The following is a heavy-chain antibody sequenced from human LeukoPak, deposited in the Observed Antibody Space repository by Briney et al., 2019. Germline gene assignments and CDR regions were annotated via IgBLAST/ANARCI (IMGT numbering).Heavy chain of an antibody. V-gene: IGHV3-23*01. CDR1: GFTFNSNA. J-gene: IGHJ3*01. CDR2: ISGSWGTT. CDR3: VRETTSNYGAFDL. Sequence: GGSLRLSCAASGFTFNSNAMSWVRQSPGKGLEWVSAISGSWGTTYYADSVKGRFTISRDNSKSTVYVQMNSLRAEDTAVYYCVRETTSNYGAFDLWGQGTLVTVSS. D-gene: IGHD3-9*01.